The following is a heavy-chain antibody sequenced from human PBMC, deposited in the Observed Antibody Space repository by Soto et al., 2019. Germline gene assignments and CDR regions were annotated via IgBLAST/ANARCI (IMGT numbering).Heavy chain of an antibody. J-gene: IGHJ6*02. CDR1: GGTFSSYA. D-gene: IGHD3-22*01. V-gene: IGHV1-69*13. Sequence: SVKVSCKASGGTFSSYAISWVRQAPGQGLELMGGIIPIFGTANYAQKFQGRVTITADESTSTAYMELSSLRSEDTAVYYCARAIMYYYDSSGSVVSYYGMDVWGQGTTVTVSS. CDR3: ARAIMYYYDSSGSVVSYYGMDV. CDR2: IIPIFGTA.